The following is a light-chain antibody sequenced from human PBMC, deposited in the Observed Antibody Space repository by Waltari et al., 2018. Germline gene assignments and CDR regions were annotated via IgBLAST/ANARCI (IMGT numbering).Light chain of an antibody. CDR2: HAS. CDR1: QSISSN. V-gene: IGKV3-15*01. CDR3: QQYNDWPPYT. Sequence: EIVMTQSPATLSVSPGERATLSCRASQSISSNLAWYQQKPGQAPRLLFYHASTRATGIPARFSGSGSGTEFTLTISSLQSEDFAVYYCQQYNDWPPYTFGQGTKVEIK. J-gene: IGKJ2*01.